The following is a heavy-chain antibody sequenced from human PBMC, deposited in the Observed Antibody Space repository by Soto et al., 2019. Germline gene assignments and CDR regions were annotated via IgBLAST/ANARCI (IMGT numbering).Heavy chain of an antibody. Sequence: SETLSLTCAVYGESFSGYYWSWIRQPPGKGLEWIGEINHSGSTNYNPSLKSRVTISVDTSKNQFSLKLSSVTAADTAVYYCARGDLMGVWSQGTTVTVSS. CDR2: INHSGST. V-gene: IGHV4-34*01. CDR1: GESFSGYY. D-gene: IGHD3-3*01. J-gene: IGHJ6*02. CDR3: ARGDLMGV.